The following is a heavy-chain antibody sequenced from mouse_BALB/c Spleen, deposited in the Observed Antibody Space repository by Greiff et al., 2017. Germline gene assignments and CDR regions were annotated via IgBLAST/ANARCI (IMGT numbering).Heavy chain of an antibody. CDR1: GYTFTDYW. V-gene: IGHV1-69*01. J-gene: IGHJ2*01. CDR2: IDTSDSYT. CDR3: ARNGNYVRSYFDY. Sequence: QVQLQQPGAELVMPGASVKMSCKASGYTFTDYWMHWVKQRPGQGLEWIGAIDTSDSYTSYNQKFKGKATLTVDESSSTAYMQLSSLRSEDSAVYYCARNGNYVRSYFDYWGQGTTLTVSS. D-gene: IGHD2-1*01.